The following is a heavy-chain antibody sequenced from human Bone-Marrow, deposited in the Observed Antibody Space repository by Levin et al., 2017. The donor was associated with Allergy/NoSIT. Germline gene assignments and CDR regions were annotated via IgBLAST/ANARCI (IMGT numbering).Heavy chain of an antibody. CDR3: ARGDCYSGSCYGPDWLDP. D-gene: IGHD2-15*01. CDR2: INPNSGNT. Sequence: GESLKISCKTSGYTFTSYNVYWVRQAPGQGLEYMGYINPNSGNTGYAQTFQGRVTMTRNSSITTAYMQLSGLRFEDTAIYYCARGDCYSGSCYGPDWLDPWGQGTQVTVSS. V-gene: IGHV1-8*01. J-gene: IGHJ5*02. CDR1: GYTFTSYN.